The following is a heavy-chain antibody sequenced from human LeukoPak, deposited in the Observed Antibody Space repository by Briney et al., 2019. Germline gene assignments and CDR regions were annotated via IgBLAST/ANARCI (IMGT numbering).Heavy chain of an antibody. Sequence: GGSLRLSCAASGFTFSDYYMSWIRQAPGKGLEWVSYISSSSSTIYYADSVKGRFTISRDNAKNSLYLQMNSLRAEDTAVYYCARDGLTSSGNNWFDPWGQGTLVTVSS. CDR1: GFTFSDYY. J-gene: IGHJ5*02. V-gene: IGHV3-11*04. CDR3: ARDGLTSSGNNWFDP. CDR2: ISSSSSTI. D-gene: IGHD1-14*01.